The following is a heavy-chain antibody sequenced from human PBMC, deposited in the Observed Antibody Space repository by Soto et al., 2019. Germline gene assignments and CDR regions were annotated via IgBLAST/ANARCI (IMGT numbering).Heavy chain of an antibody. V-gene: IGHV2-26*01. CDR3: ARISLGSSWYSAFDY. Sequence: QVTLKESGPVLVKPTETLTLTCTVSGFSLSNARMGVSWIRQPPGKALEWLAHIFSNDEKFYSTSLKSRLTSPKHASKSQVVLTLTNMDPVDTATYYCARISLGSSWYSAFDYWGQGTLVTVSS. CDR2: IFSNDEK. D-gene: IGHD6-13*01. J-gene: IGHJ4*02. CDR1: GFSLSNARMG.